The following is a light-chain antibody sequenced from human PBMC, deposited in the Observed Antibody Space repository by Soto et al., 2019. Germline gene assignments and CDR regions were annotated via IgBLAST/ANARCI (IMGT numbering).Light chain of an antibody. CDR2: DNN. CDR1: SSNIGNRD. V-gene: IGLV1-51*01. Sequence: QSVLTQPPSVSAAPGQKVTISCSGSSSNIGNRDVSWYQQLPGKAPKLLIFDNNRRPSGIPDRVSGSKSGTSATLGITGIQTGDEADYYCETWDSSLNARVFGGGTKLTVL. CDR3: ETWDSSLNARV. J-gene: IGLJ3*02.